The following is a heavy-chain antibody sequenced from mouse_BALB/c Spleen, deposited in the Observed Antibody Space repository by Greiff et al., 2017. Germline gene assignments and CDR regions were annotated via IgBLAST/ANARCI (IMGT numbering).Heavy chain of an antibody. D-gene: IGHD3-1*01. CDR1: GYTFTSYW. V-gene: IGHV1-7*01. CDR2: INPSTGYT. CDR3: ATTARANAMDY. J-gene: IGHJ4*01. Sequence: VKLMESGAELAKPGASVKMSCKASGYTFTSYWMHWVKQRPGQGLEWIGYINPSTGYTEYNQKFKDKATLTADKSSSTAYMQLSSLTSEDSAVYYCATTARANAMDYWGQGTSVTVSS.